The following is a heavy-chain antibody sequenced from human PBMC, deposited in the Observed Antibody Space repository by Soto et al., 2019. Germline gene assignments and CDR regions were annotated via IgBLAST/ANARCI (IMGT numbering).Heavy chain of an antibody. CDR2: IIPIFGTA. V-gene: IGHV1-69*13. D-gene: IGHD6-6*01. J-gene: IGHJ6*02. CDR3: ARGGIAARPPYYYGMDV. CDR1: GGTFSSYA. Sequence: SLKVDCKGAGGTFSSYAISWVRQGPGQGLEWMGGIIPIFGTANYAQKFQGRVTITADESTSTAYMESSSLRSEDTAVYSCARGGIAARPPYYYGMDVWGQGTTVTVSS.